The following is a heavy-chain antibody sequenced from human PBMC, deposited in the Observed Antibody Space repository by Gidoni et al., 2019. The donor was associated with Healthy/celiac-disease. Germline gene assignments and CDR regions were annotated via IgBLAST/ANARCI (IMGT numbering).Heavy chain of an antibody. J-gene: IGHJ6*03. D-gene: IGHD6-13*01. CDR1: GVTFSSDA. V-gene: IGHV3-23*01. CDR3: AKDSGSSWYGSYYYYYYMDV. CDR2: IRGRGGST. Sequence: EVQLLESGGGLVQPGGSLRLSCAASGVTFSSDARSWVRQAPGKGLEWVSAIRGRGGSTSYADSVKGRFPISRDNSKNTLYLQMNSLRAEDTAVYYCAKDSGSSWYGSYYYYYYMDVWGKGTTVTVSS.